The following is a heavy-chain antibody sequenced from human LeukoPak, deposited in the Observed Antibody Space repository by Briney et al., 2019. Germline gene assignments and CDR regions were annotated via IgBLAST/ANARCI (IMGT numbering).Heavy chain of an antibody. V-gene: IGHV3-9*01. J-gene: IGHJ5*02. D-gene: IGHD5-12*01. CDR2: ISWNSDNI. Sequence: GGSLRLSCAASKFTFNDYAMHWVRQAPGKGLEWVSGISWNSDNIGYADSVRGRFTISRDNAKNSLYLQMNSLKTEDTAVYYCAKDISSDYDDGGWFDPWGQGILVAVSS. CDR1: KFTFNDYA. CDR3: AKDISSDYDDGGWFDP.